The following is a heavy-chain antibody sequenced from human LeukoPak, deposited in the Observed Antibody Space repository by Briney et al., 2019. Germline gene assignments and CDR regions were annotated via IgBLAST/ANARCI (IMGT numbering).Heavy chain of an antibody. V-gene: IGHV3-30*02. CDR2: IRYDGSNK. D-gene: IGHD3-22*01. CDR1: GFTFSSYG. CDR3: AKDHGWLLLVGARDFDY. J-gene: IGHJ4*02. Sequence: GGSLRLSCAASGFTFSSYGMHWVRQAPGKGLEWVAFIRYDGSNKYYADSVKGRFTISRDNSKNTLYLQMNSLRAEDTAVYYCAKDHGWLLLVGARDFDYWGQGTLVTVSS.